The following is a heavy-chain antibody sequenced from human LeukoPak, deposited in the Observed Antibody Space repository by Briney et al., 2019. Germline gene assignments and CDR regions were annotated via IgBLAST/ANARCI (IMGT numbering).Heavy chain of an antibody. J-gene: IGHJ6*02. CDR3: ASLEARGYQPNYGMDV. V-gene: IGHV3-21*01. CDR1: GFTFSSYS. D-gene: IGHD5-18*01. Sequence: GGSLRLSCAASGFTFSSYSMNWVRQAPGQGLEWVSSISSSSSYIYYADSVKSRFTISRDNAKNSLYLQMNSLRAEDTAVYYCASLEARGYQPNYGMDVWGQGTTVTVSS. CDR2: ISSSSSYI.